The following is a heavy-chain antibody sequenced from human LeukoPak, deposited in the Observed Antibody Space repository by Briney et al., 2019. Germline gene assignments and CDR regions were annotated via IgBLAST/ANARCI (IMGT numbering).Heavy chain of an antibody. V-gene: IGHV3-48*02. J-gene: IGHJ6*02. CDR1: GFTFSSYN. D-gene: IGHD2-2*01. Sequence: TGGSLRLSCAAYGFTFSSYNMNWVRQAPGKGLEWVSYISSSSSTIYYADSVKGQFTISRDNAKNSLYLQMNSLRDEDTAVYYCARDTDVVVPFYYYGMDVWGQGTTVTVSS. CDR2: ISSSSSTI. CDR3: ARDTDVVVPFYYYGMDV.